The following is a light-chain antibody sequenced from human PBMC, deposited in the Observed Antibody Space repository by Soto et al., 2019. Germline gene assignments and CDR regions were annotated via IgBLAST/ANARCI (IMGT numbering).Light chain of an antibody. V-gene: IGKV3-20*01. CDR1: QSVSSNF. Sequence: ENVLTQSPGTLSLSPGERATLSCRASQSVSSNFLAWYQQKPGQAPRLLIYGASSRATGIPDRISGSGSGTGFTLTISRLEPEDFAVYYCQQYGSSPITLGQGTRLEIK. J-gene: IGKJ5*01. CDR3: QQYGSSPIT. CDR2: GAS.